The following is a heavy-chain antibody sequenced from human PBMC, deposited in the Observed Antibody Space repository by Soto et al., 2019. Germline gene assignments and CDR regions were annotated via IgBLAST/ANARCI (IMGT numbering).Heavy chain of an antibody. Sequence: SQTLSLTCAISGDSVSSNSAAWNWIRQSPSRGLEWLGRTYYRSKWYNDYAVSVKSRITINPDTSKNQFSLQLNSVTPEDTAVYYCARGSITGFSSRANWFDPWGQGTLVTAPQ. CDR3: ARGSITGFSSRANWFDP. D-gene: IGHD1-20*01. CDR2: TYYRSKWYN. CDR1: GDSVSSNSAA. J-gene: IGHJ5*02. V-gene: IGHV6-1*01.